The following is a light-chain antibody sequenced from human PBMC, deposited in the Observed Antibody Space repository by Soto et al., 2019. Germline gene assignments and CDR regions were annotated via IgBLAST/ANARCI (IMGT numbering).Light chain of an antibody. CDR3: QQFGSSPLT. Sequence: ENVLTQSPGTLSLSPGEGATLSCRASQSLGSTYLAWYQHKPGQAPRLLIYAASSRAPGIPDRFSGSGSGTDFTLTINRLEPEDFAVYYCQQFGSSPLTFGQGTRLEIK. J-gene: IGKJ5*01. V-gene: IGKV3-20*01. CDR1: QSLGSTY. CDR2: AAS.